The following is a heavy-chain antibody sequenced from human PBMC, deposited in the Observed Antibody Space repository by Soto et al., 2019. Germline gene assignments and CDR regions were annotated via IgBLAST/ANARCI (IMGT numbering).Heavy chain of an antibody. D-gene: IGHD6-13*01. V-gene: IGHV3-23*01. CDR3: AKIKGRSLASNEYFQH. CDR1: GFTFSSYA. J-gene: IGHJ1*01. CDR2: ISGSGGST. Sequence: SLRLSCAASGFTFSSYAMSWVRQAPGKGLEWVSAISGSGGSTYYADSVKGRFTISRDNSKNTLYLQMNSLRAEDTAVYYCAKIKGRSLASNEYFQHWGQGTLVTVS.